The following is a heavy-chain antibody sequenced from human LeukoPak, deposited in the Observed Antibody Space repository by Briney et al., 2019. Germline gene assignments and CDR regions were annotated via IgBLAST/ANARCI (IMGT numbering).Heavy chain of an antibody. CDR2: INHSGST. Sequence: SETLSLTCAVYGGSFSGYYWSWIRQPPGKGLEWIGEINHSGSTNYNPSLKSRVTISVDTSKNQFSLKLSSVTAADTAVYYCARGRGDGYNYLDYWGQGTLVTVSS. V-gene: IGHV4-34*01. D-gene: IGHD5-24*01. CDR1: GGSFSGYY. CDR3: ARGRGDGYNYLDY. J-gene: IGHJ4*02.